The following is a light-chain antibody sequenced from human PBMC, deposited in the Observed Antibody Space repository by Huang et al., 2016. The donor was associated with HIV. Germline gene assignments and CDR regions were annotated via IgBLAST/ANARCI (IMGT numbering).Light chain of an antibody. Sequence: EIVMTQSPATLSLSPGERATVSCRPSQSINSNLAWFQHQPGQAPRLLIYGATNRATGVPARFSGSGSGTEFTRTISRLQSDDFVVYYCQQYEDWPRTFGQGTKVEIK. CDR2: GAT. V-gene: IGKV3-15*01. CDR3: QQYEDWPRT. J-gene: IGKJ1*01. CDR1: QSINSN.